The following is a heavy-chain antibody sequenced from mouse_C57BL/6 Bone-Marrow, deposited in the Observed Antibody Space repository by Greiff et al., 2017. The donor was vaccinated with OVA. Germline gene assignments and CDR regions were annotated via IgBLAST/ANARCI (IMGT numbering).Heavy chain of an antibody. CDR2: ICSGGST. J-gene: IGHJ4*01. V-gene: IGHV2-2*01. CDR1: GFSLTSYG. D-gene: IGHD3-1*01. Sequence: QVQLQQSGPGLVQPSQSLSITCTVSGFSLTSYGVHWVRQSPGKGLEWLGVICSGGSTDYNAAFISRLSISKDNSKSQVFFKMNSLQADDTAIYYCARQLQDYAMDYWGQGTSVTVSS. CDR3: ARQLQDYAMDY.